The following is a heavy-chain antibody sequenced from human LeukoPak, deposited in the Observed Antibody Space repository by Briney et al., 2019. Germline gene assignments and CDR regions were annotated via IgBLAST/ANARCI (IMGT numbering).Heavy chain of an antibody. CDR3: ATETNGRHYDY. CDR1: GLTFSTSG. D-gene: IGHD1-14*01. J-gene: IGHJ4*02. CDR2: IGPTGSDR. V-gene: IGHV3-21*06. Sequence: GGSLRLSCTASGLTFSTSGFNWVRQAPGKGLEWVASIGPTGSDRYHADSIKGRFTISRDYANNFLYLQMNSLRAEDTAVYYCATETNGRHYDYWGQGTLLTVSS.